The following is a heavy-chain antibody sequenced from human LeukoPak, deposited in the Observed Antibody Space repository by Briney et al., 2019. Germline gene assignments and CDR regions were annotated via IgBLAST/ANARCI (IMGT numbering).Heavy chain of an antibody. Sequence: GESLKISCKGSGYGFTSYWIGWVRQMPGKGLEWMGIIYPGDSDTGYSPSFQGQVTISADKSISTAYLQWSSLKASDTAMYYCATGGLRFLEWLSPQFDYWGQGTLVTVSS. CDR3: ATGGLRFLEWLSPQFDY. V-gene: IGHV5-51*01. CDR1: GYGFTSYW. CDR2: IYPGDSDT. J-gene: IGHJ4*02. D-gene: IGHD3-3*01.